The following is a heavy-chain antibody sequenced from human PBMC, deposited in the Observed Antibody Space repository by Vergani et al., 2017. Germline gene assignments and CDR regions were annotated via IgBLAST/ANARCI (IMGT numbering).Heavy chain of an antibody. D-gene: IGHD2-15*01. V-gene: IGHV4-59*01. CDR3: ARYWGYCSGGSCHQGYGMDV. J-gene: IGHJ6*02. Sequence: QVQLQESGPGLVKPSETLSLTCTVSGGSISSYYWSWIRQPPGKGLEWIGYIYYSGSTNYNPSLKSRVTISVDTSKNQFSLKLSSVTAADTAVYYCARYWGYCSGGSCHQGYGMDVWGQGTTVTVSS. CDR1: GGSISSYY. CDR2: IYYSGST.